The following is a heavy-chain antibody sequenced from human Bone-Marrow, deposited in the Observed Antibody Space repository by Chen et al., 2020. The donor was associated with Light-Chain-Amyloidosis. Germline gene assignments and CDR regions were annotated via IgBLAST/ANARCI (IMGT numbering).Heavy chain of an antibody. V-gene: IGHV3-21*01. CDR3: ARDVGADCSSGTCVESSGWHDY. D-gene: IGHD6-19*01. CDR1: GFTFASYT. Sequence: EVLLVEEGGGLVKPGGSLRLSCAASGFTFASYTRNWVRQAPGKGLEWVSSIDSSGTYINYADSTRGRFSISRDNAKMSVYLAMNNLGVEDMGVYYCARDVGADCSSGTCVESSGWHDYWGQGALVTVSS. CDR2: IDSSGTYI. J-gene: IGHJ4*02.